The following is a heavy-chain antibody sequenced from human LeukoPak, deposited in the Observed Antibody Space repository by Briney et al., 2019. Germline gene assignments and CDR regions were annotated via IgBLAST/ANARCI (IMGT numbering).Heavy chain of an antibody. CDR2: ISGSDGST. CDR3: AKPRGEEWLVGLYDAFDI. J-gene: IGHJ3*02. D-gene: IGHD6-19*01. CDR1: GFTFSSYA. Sequence: GGSLRFSCAASGFTFSSYAKSWVRRAPGKGLEWVSVISGSDGSTYYADSVKGRFTISRDNSKNTLYLQMNSLRAEDTAVFYCAKPRGEEWLVGLYDAFDIWGQGTMVTVPS. V-gene: IGHV3-23*01.